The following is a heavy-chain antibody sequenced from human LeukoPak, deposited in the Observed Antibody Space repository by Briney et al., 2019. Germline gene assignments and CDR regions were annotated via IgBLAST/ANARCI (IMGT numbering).Heavy chain of an antibody. Sequence: ASVKVSCKGSGYTFTGYYIHWVRQAPGQGLEWVGRINPNSGGTKYAEKFQGRVTMTRDRSISTAYMELTRMRSDDTAVYYCARGWQWLVESSAFDIWGQGTKVTVSS. V-gene: IGHV1-2*06. CDR3: ARGWQWLVESSAFDI. CDR2: INPNSGGT. D-gene: IGHD6-19*01. CDR1: GYTFTGYY. J-gene: IGHJ3*02.